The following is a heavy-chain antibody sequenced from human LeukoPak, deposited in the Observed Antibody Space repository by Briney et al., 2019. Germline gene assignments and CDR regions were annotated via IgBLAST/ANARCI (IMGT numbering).Heavy chain of an antibody. Sequence: ASVKVSCKASGYTFTSYYMHWVRQAPGQGLEWMGIINPSGGSTSYAQKFQGRVTMTRDMSTSTVYMELSSLRSEDTAVYYCARGVAVAAYYYYYYMDVWGKGTTVTVSS. D-gene: IGHD6-19*01. CDR1: GYTFTSYY. V-gene: IGHV1-46*01. J-gene: IGHJ6*03. CDR3: ARGVAVAAYYYYYYMDV. CDR2: INPSGGST.